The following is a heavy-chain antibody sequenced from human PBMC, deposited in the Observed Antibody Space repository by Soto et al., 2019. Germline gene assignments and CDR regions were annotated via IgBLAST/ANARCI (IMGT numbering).Heavy chain of an antibody. CDR1: GGTFGSYA. CDR3: AREYSGYDSAYYYGMDV. D-gene: IGHD5-12*01. J-gene: IGHJ6*02. CDR2: IIPIFGTA. Sequence: SVKVSCKASGGTFGSYAISWVRQAPGQGLEWMGGIIPIFGTANYAQKFQGRVTITADESTSTAYMELSSLRSEDTAVYYCAREYSGYDSAYYYGMDVWGQGTTVTVSS. V-gene: IGHV1-69*13.